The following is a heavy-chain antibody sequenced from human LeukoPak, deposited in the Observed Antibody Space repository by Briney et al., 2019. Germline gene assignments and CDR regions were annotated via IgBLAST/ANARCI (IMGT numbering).Heavy chain of an antibody. Sequence: PGGSLRLSCAASGFTLSNSYRTWTGRAQGKGLEWVSYISSSSGFTKYADSVRGRFTISRDNAKNSLYLQMNTLRVDDTAVYYCARGSPPGDWGQGTLVTVSS. CDR2: ISSSSGFT. V-gene: IGHV3-11*05. CDR3: ARGSPPGD. CDR1: GFTLSNSY. J-gene: IGHJ4*02. D-gene: IGHD3-16*01.